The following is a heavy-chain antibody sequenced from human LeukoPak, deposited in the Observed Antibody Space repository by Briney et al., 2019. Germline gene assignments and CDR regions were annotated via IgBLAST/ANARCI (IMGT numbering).Heavy chain of an antibody. Sequence: GGSLRLSCAASGFTFSSYAMSWVRQAPGKGLEWVSAISGSGGSTYYADSVKGRFTISRDNSKNTLYLQMNSLRAEDTAVYYRAKDPSRITIFGVDSNWFDHWGQGTLVTVSS. V-gene: IGHV3-23*01. J-gene: IGHJ5*02. CDR2: ISGSGGST. CDR1: GFTFSSYA. D-gene: IGHD3-3*01. CDR3: AKDPSRITIFGVDSNWFDH.